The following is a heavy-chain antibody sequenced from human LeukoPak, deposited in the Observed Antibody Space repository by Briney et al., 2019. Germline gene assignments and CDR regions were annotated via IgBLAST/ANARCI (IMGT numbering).Heavy chain of an antibody. CDR1: GGTFSSYA. J-gene: IGHJ3*02. Sequence: ASVKVSCKASGGTFSSYAISWVRQAPGQGLEWMGRIIPILGIANYAQKFQGRVTITADKSTSTAYMELSSLRSEDTAVYYCADLKGRVDAFDIWGQGTMVTVSS. V-gene: IGHV1-69*04. CDR2: IIPILGIA. CDR3: ADLKGRVDAFDI.